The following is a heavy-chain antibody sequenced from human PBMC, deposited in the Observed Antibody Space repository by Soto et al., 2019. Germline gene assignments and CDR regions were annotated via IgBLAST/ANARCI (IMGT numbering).Heavy chain of an antibody. CDR1: GLTFSSYG. CDR2: ISHDGNNK. Sequence: GGSLRLPCAASGLTFSSYGMHWVRQDPGKGLEWVAVISHDGNNKNYADSVRGRFTISRDNSKNTLYLQMNSLRAEDTAVYYCARDGVTLDYGDYVSQFTPTDYYYYGMDVWGQGTTVTVSS. CDR3: ARDGVTLDYGDYVSQFTPTDYYYYGMDV. J-gene: IGHJ6*02. D-gene: IGHD4-17*01. V-gene: IGHV3-30*03.